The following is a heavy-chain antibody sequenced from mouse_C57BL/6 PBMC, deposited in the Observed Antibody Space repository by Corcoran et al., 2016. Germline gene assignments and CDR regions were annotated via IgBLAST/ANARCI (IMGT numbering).Heavy chain of an antibody. CDR2: INPNNGGT. CDR1: GYTFTDYY. J-gene: IGHJ4*01. V-gene: IGHV1-26*01. Sequence: EVQLQQSGPELVKPGASVKISCKASGYTFTDYYMNWVKQSHGKSLEWIGDINPNNGGTSYNQKFKGKATLTVDKSSSTAYMELRSLTSEDSAVYYCAREQPTGTDYYAMDYWGQGTSVTVSS. CDR3: AREQPTGTDYYAMDY. D-gene: IGHD4-1*02.